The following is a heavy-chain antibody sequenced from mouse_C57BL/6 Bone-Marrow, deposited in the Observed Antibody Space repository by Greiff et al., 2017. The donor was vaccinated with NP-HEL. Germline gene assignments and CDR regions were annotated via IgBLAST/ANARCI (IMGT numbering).Heavy chain of an antibody. J-gene: IGHJ2*01. CDR1: GYTFTDYE. V-gene: IGHV1-15*01. CDR3: TRKPAQATRFGY. CDR2: IDPETGGT. D-gene: IGHD3-2*02. Sequence: VQRVESGAELVRPGASVTLSCKASGYTFTDYEMPWVKQTPVHGLAWIGAIDPETGGTAYNQKLKGKAILTADKSSSTAYMELRSLTSEDSAVYYCTRKPAQATRFGYWGQGTTLTVSS.